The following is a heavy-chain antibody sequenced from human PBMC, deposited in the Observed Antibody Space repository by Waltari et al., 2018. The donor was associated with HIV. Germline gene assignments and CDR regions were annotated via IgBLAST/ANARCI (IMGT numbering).Heavy chain of an antibody. CDR1: GGSISTSGYY. Sequence: QLQLQQSGPGLVKPSETLSLICTVSGGSISTSGYYWGWFRQPPGQGRGWIGSIYYSGITYYNPSLKSRVTISADTSRNQFSLWLSSVTAADTAVYYCARRPYCSSASCYPSDARGAFDIWGQGTMVTVSS. V-gene: IGHV4-39*01. CDR3: ARRPYCSSASCYPSDARGAFDI. D-gene: IGHD2-15*01. J-gene: IGHJ3*02. CDR2: IYYSGIT.